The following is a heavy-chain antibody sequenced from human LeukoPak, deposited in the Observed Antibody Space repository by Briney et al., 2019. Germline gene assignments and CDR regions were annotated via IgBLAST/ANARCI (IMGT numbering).Heavy chain of an antibody. D-gene: IGHD3-10*01. J-gene: IGHJ3*02. CDR1: GGSISSGDYY. CDR3: ASSGLWFGPKEAFDI. CDR2: IYYSGST. Sequence: SQTLSLTCTVSGGSISSGDYYWSWLRQPPGKGLEWIGYIYYSGSTYYHPSLKSRVTISVDTSKNQFSLKLSSVTAADTAVYYCASSGLWFGPKEAFDIWGQGTMVTVSS. V-gene: IGHV4-30-4*01.